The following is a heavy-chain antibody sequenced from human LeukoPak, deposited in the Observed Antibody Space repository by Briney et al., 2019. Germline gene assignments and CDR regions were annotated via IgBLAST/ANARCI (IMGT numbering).Heavy chain of an antibody. CDR2: IKQDGSQR. J-gene: IGHJ4*02. D-gene: IGHD6-6*01. Sequence: GGSLRLSCTASGFTFSDYWMTWVRQAPGKGPEWVANIKQDGSQRYYVDSVRGRFTISRDNAKNSLFLQMSGLRAEDMAVYYCARRGGSSSRRSPIDYWGQGTLVTVSS. CDR3: ARRGGSSSRRSPIDY. CDR1: GFTFSDYW. V-gene: IGHV3-7*01.